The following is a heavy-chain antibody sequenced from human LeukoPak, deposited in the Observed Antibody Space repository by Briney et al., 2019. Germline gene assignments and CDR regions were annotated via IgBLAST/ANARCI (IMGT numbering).Heavy chain of an antibody. Sequence: GGSLRLSCAASGFTFSSYGMHWVRQAPGKGLEWVAVISYDGSNKYYADSVKGRFTISRDNSKNTLYLQMNSLRAEDTAVYYCAKDFEWLVPYYMDVWGKGTTVTVSS. CDR1: GFTFSSYG. CDR3: AKDFEWLVPYYMDV. CDR2: ISYDGSNK. J-gene: IGHJ6*03. V-gene: IGHV3-30*18. D-gene: IGHD6-19*01.